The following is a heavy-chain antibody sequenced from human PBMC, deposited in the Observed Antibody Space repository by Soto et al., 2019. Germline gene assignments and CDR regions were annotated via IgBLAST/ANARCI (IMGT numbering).Heavy chain of an antibody. CDR2: INPSGGST. Sequence: ASVKVSCKASGYTFTSYYMHWGRQAPRQGLEWMGIINPSGGSTSYAQKFQGRVTMTRDTSTSTVYMELSSLRSEDTAVYYCARRSDSSGWYIKTYYYYGMDVWGQGTTVTVSS. CDR3: ARRSDSSGWYIKTYYYYGMDV. V-gene: IGHV1-46*01. J-gene: IGHJ6*02. D-gene: IGHD6-19*01. CDR1: GYTFTSYY.